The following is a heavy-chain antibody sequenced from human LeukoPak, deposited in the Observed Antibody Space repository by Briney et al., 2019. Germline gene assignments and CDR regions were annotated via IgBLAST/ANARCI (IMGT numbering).Heavy chain of an antibody. Sequence: GGSLRLSCAASGFTFISYWMSWVRQAPGKGLEWVANIKQDGSEKYYVDSVKGRFTISRDNAKNSLYLQMNSLRAQDTAVYYCARGSPFRCSSTSCYAPFATKFDYWGQGTLVTVSS. J-gene: IGHJ4*02. D-gene: IGHD2-2*01. V-gene: IGHV3-7*01. CDR3: ARGSPFRCSSTSCYAPFATKFDY. CDR1: GFTFISYW. CDR2: IKQDGSEK.